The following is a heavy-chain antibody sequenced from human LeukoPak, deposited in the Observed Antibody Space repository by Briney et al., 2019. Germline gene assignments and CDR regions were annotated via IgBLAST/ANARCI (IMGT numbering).Heavy chain of an antibody. CDR1: GFTVSSNY. J-gene: IGHJ4*02. CDR2: VSGSGGST. V-gene: IGHV3-23*01. CDR3: ASIGSYYYGSGSYYNY. D-gene: IGHD3-10*01. Sequence: GGSLRLSCAASGFTVSSNYMSWVRQAPGKGLEWVSAVSGSGGSTYYADSVKGRFTISRDNSKNTLYLQMNSLRAEDTAVYYCASIGSYYYGSGSYYNYWGQGTLVTVSS.